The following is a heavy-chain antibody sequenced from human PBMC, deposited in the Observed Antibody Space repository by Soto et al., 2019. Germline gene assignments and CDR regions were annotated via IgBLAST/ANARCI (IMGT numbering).Heavy chain of an antibody. Sequence: QVQLVESGGGLVKPGGSLRLSCAASGFTFSDYYMSWIRQAPGKGLEWVSYISSSGSTIYYADSVKGRFTISRDNAKKSLDLQMNSMRAEDTAVYYCAIDWGWGPDLLKPDAFDIWGPGTMVTVSS. CDR1: GFTFSDYY. V-gene: IGHV3-11*01. D-gene: IGHD3-10*01. J-gene: IGHJ3*02. CDR2: ISSSGSTI. CDR3: AIDWGWGPDLLKPDAFDI.